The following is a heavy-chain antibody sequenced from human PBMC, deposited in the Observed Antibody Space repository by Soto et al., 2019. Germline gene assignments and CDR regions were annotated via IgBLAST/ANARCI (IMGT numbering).Heavy chain of an antibody. D-gene: IGHD2-21*02. CDR2: IIPIFGTA. CDR3: ARDPYCGGDCYSDRNYYYYYGMDV. J-gene: IGHJ6*02. Sequence: SVKVSCKASGGTFSSYAISWVRQAPGQGLEWMGGIIPIFGTANYAQKFQGRVTITADESTSTAYMELSSLRSEDTAVYYCARDPYCGGDCYSDRNYYYYYGMDVWGQGTTVTVSS. CDR1: GGTFSSYA. V-gene: IGHV1-69*13.